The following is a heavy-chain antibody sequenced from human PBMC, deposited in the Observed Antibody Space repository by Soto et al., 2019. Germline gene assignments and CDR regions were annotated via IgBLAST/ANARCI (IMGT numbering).Heavy chain of an antibody. J-gene: IGHJ6*02. D-gene: IGHD2-2*01. Sequence: GGSLRLSCAASGFTFSNAWMNWVRQAPGKGLEWVGRIKSKTDGGTTDYAAPVKGRFTISRDDSKNTLYLQMNSLKTEDTAVYYCTTGRPNPRSHIVVVPAARGRNYYYGMDVCGQGTTVTVSS. V-gene: IGHV3-15*07. CDR1: GFTFSNAW. CDR2: IKSKTDGGTT. CDR3: TTGRPNPRSHIVVVPAARGRNYYYGMDV.